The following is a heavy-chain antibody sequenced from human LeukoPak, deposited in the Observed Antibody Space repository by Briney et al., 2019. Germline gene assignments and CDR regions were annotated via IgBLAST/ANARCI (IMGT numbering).Heavy chain of an antibody. Sequence: PSETLSLTCTVSGGSISSNSYSWGWIRQPPGKGLEWIGSIYYSGSTYYNPPLKSRGTISADTSKNQFSLKLSSVTAADTAVYYCARGRSGSYLNWFDPWGQGTLVTVSS. CDR3: ARGRSGSYLNWFDP. J-gene: IGHJ5*02. D-gene: IGHD1-26*01. CDR1: GGSISSNSYS. CDR2: IYYSGST. V-gene: IGHV4-39*01.